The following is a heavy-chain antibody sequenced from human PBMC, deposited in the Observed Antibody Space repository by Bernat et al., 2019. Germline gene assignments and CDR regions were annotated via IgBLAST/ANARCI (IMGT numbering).Heavy chain of an antibody. CDR3: ARVSRGLVAGMVGY. V-gene: IGHV4-34*01. D-gene: IGHD6-19*01. J-gene: IGHJ4*02. Sequence: QVQLQQWGAGLLKPSETLSLTCAVYGGSFSGYYWSWIRQPPGKGLEWIGEINHSGSTNYNPSLKSRVTISVDTSKNQFSLKLSSVTAADTAVYYCARVSRGLVAGMVGYWGQGTLVTVSS. CDR2: INHSGST. CDR1: GGSFSGYY.